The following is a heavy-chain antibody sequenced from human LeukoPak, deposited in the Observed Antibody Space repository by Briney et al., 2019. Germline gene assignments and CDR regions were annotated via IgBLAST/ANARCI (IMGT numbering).Heavy chain of an antibody. J-gene: IGHJ4*02. Sequence: GGSLRLSCAASGFTFSSYGMHWVRQAPGKGLEWVAVIWYDGSNKYYADSVKGRFTISRDNSKNTLYLQMNSLRAEDTAVYYCARGNYDSSGYSLAGYWGQGTLVTVSS. V-gene: IGHV3-33*01. CDR1: GFTFSSYG. CDR3: ARGNYDSSGYSLAGY. CDR2: IWYDGSNK. D-gene: IGHD3-22*01.